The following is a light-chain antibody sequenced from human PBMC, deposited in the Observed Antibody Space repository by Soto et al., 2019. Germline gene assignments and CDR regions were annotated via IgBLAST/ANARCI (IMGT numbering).Light chain of an antibody. CDR3: QHYNSYSEA. CDR1: QTISSW. Sequence: DIQMTQSPSTLSGSVGERVTITCRASQTISSWLAWYQQKPGKAPKLLIYKASTLKSGVPSRFSGSGSGTEFNLTISSLQPDDFATYYCQHYNSYSEAFGQGTKVELK. V-gene: IGKV1-5*03. J-gene: IGKJ1*01. CDR2: KAS.